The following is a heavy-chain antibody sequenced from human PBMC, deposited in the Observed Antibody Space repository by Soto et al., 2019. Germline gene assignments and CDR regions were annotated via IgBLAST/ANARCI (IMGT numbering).Heavy chain of an antibody. D-gene: IGHD2-15*01. CDR2: IYPGDSDT. CDR3: ARVAYGGKFHFDY. CDR1: GYNFTNYW. V-gene: IGHV5-51*01. Sequence: PGESLKISCKGSGYNFTNYWVAWVRQMPGKGLEWMGIIYPGDSDTRYSPSFQGQVTISGDKSISTASLQWSSLKASDTAMYYCARVAYGGKFHFDYWGQGTLVTVSS. J-gene: IGHJ4*02.